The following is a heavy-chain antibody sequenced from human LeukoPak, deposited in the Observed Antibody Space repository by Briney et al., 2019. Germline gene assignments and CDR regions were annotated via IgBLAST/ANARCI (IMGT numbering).Heavy chain of an antibody. Sequence: GASVKVSCKASGYTFTGYYMHWVRQAPGQGLEWMGWINPNSGGTNYAQKFQGRVTMTRDTSISTAYLQWSSLKASDTAMYYCARPQGQWLFSPLTYWGQGTLVTVSS. J-gene: IGHJ4*02. CDR1: GYTFTGYY. D-gene: IGHD6-19*01. CDR2: INPNSGGT. CDR3: ARPQGQWLFSPLTY. V-gene: IGHV1-2*02.